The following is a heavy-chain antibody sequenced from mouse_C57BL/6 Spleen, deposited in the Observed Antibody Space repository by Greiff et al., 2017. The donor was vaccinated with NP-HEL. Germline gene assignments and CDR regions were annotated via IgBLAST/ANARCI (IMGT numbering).Heavy chain of an antibody. D-gene: IGHD4-1*01. Sequence: LEESGPELVKPGASVKISCKASGYAFSSSWMNWVKQRPGKGLEWIGRIYPGDGDTNYNGKFKGKATLTADKSSSTAYMQLSSLTSEDSAVYFCARQTGTTAMDYWGQGTSVTVSS. CDR2: IYPGDGDT. J-gene: IGHJ4*01. CDR1: GYAFSSSW. V-gene: IGHV1-82*01. CDR3: ARQTGTTAMDY.